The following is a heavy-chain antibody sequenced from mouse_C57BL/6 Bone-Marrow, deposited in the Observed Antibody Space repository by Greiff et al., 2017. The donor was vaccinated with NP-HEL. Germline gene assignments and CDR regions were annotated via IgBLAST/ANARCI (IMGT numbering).Heavy chain of an antibody. CDR1: GFTFSDYY. Sequence: EVKLVESEGGLVQPGSSMKLSCTASGFTFSDYYMAWVRQVAEKGLEWVANIYYDGSSTYYLDSFKSRFIISRDNAKNILYLQMRSLKSEDTATYYCAREGGLRRRTYAMDYWGQGTSVTVSS. CDR2: IYYDGSST. J-gene: IGHJ4*01. D-gene: IGHD2-4*01. V-gene: IGHV5-16*01. CDR3: AREGGLRRRTYAMDY.